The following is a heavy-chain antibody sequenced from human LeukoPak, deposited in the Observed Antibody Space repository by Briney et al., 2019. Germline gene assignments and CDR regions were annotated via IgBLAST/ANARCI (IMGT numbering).Heavy chain of an antibody. CDR3: AREAVAGVEKTFLSY. J-gene: IGHJ4*02. Sequence: TGGSLRLSCAASGFTFSSYGMHWVRQAPGKGLEWVAVIWYDGSNKYYADSVKGRFTISRDNSKNTLYLQMNSLRAEDTAVYYCAREAVAGVEKTFLSYWGQGTLVTVSS. D-gene: IGHD6-19*01. CDR2: IWYDGSNK. V-gene: IGHV3-33*01. CDR1: GFTFSSYG.